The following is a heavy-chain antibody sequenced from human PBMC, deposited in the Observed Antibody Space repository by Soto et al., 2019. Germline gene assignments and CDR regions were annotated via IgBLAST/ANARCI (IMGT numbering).Heavy chain of an antibody. CDR2: INHSGST. D-gene: IGHD2-15*01. CDR1: GGSFSGYY. CDR3: ARVRYCSGGSCYPIDY. J-gene: IGHJ4*02. V-gene: IGHV4-34*01. Sequence: SETLSLTCAVYGGSFSGYYWSWIRQPPGKGLEWIGEINHSGSTNYNPSLKSRVTISVDTSKNQFSLKLSSVTAADTAVYYCARVRYCSGGSCYPIDYWGQGTLVTVSS.